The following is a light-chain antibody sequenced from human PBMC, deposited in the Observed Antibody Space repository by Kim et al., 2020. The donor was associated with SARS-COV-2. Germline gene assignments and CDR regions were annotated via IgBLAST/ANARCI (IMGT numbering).Light chain of an antibody. J-gene: IGLJ1*01. CDR2: GNN. Sequence: RVTISCTGRSSNVGASFNLHWYQQRPGTAPTLLIYGNNNRPSGVPDRFSASKSGTSASLAITGLQAEDEADYYCQSHDSSLSGFVFGTGTKVTVL. CDR3: QSHDSSLSGFV. CDR1: SSNVGASFN. V-gene: IGLV1-40*01.